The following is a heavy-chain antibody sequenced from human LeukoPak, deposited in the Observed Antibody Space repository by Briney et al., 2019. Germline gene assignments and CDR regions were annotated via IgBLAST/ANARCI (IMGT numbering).Heavy chain of an antibody. D-gene: IGHD6-6*01. V-gene: IGHV3-21*01. J-gene: IGHJ6*02. Sequence: GGSLRLSCAASGFTFSSYWMSWVRQAPGKGLEWVSSISSGSSYIYYADSVKGRFTISRDNAKNSLYLQMNSLRAEDTAAYYCARTARFYGMDVWGQGTTVTVSS. CDR3: ARTARFYGMDV. CDR2: ISSGSSYI. CDR1: GFTFSSYW.